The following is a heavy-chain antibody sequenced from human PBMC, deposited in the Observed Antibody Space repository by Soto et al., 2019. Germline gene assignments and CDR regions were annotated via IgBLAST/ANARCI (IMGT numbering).Heavy chain of an antibody. J-gene: IGHJ4*02. D-gene: IGHD3-10*01. CDR1: GGSISSGGYY. CDR2: IYYSGST. CDR3: ARLPQFLWFGALTSRAYYFNY. V-gene: IGHV4-31*01. Sequence: SETLSLTCTVSGGSISSGGYYWSWIRQHPGKGLEWIGYIYYSGSTYYNPSFQGQVTISADTSTKTAYLQWSSLKASDTAIYYCARLPQFLWFGALTSRAYYFNYWGPGTLVTVSS.